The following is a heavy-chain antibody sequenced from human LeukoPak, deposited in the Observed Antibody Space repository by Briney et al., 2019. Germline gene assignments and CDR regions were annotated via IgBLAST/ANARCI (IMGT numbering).Heavy chain of an antibody. J-gene: IGHJ4*02. D-gene: IGHD5-18*01. Sequence: GGSLSLLCAASGFTFSSYDMSWVRQAPGKGLEWVSAISGSGGSTYYADSVKGRFTISRDNSKNTLYLQMNSLRAEDTAVYYCAKAVAGYSYDCDYSGEGRLVTVSS. CDR3: AKAVAGYSYDCDY. V-gene: IGHV3-23*01. CDR2: ISGSGGST. CDR1: GFTFSSYD.